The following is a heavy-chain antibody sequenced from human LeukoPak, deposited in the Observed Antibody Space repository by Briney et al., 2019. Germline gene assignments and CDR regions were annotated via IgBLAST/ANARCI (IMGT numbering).Heavy chain of an antibody. D-gene: IGHD3-10*01. J-gene: IGHJ4*02. Sequence: GGSLRLSCAASGLAVSSNYMSWVRQAPGKGLEWVSVIYSGGSTYYADSVKGRFTISRDNSKDTLYLQINSLRAEDTAVYYCARERYSGSGNYYSPVGYWGQGTLVTVSS. CDR3: ARERYSGSGNYYSPVGY. CDR2: IYSGGST. V-gene: IGHV3-66*01. CDR1: GLAVSSNY.